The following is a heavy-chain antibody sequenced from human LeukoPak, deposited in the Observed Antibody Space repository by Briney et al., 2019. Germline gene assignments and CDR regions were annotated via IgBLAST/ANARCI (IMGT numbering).Heavy chain of an antibody. D-gene: IGHD3-10*01. Sequence: PSETLSLTCTVSGGSVSSGSYYWSWIRQPPGKGLEWIGYNYYHGRTNYNPSLKSRVTISIDTSKNQFSLRLTSVTAADTAVYYCARGHGGNWFDPWGQGTLVTVSS. CDR2: NYYHGRT. V-gene: IGHV4-61*01. J-gene: IGHJ5*02. CDR3: ARGHGGNWFDP. CDR1: GGSVSSGSYY.